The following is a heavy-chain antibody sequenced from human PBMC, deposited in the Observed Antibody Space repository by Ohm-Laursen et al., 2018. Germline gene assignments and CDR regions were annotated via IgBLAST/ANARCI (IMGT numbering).Heavy chain of an antibody. CDR2: DSGSGDST. Sequence: SLRLSCSASGFTFSSYGMSWGRQAPGKGLEWVSADSGSGDSTQHADSVKGRFTISRDNSKNTLYLQMNSLRAEDTAVYYCARRVAYDRGEFDYWGLGTLVTVSS. CDR1: GFTFSSYG. J-gene: IGHJ4*02. V-gene: IGHV3-23*01. D-gene: IGHD5-12*01. CDR3: ARRVAYDRGEFDY.